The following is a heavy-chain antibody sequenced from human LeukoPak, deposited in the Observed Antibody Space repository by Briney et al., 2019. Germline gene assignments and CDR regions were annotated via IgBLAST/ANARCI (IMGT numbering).Heavy chain of an antibody. CDR2: MNPNSGNT. D-gene: IGHD6-13*01. V-gene: IGHV1-8*01. CDR1: GYTFTSYD. J-gene: IGHJ4*02. Sequence: GASVKVSCKASGYTFTSYDINWVRQATGQGLEGMGWMNPNSGNTGYAQKFQGRVTMTRNTSISTAYMELSSLRSEDTAVYYCAGGIAAADPSFDYWGQGTLVTVSS. CDR3: AGGIAAADPSFDY.